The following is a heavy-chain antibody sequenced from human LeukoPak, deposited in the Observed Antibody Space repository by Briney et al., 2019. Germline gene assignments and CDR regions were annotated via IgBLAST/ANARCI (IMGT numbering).Heavy chain of an antibody. D-gene: IGHD3-10*01. J-gene: IGHJ4*02. CDR3: ARVRRFGELSTFRRGRRSDYFDY. CDR2: IYHSGST. Sequence: PSETLSLTCTVSGYSISSGYYWGWIRQPPGKGLEWIGSIYHSGSTYYNPSLKSRVTISVDTSKNRFSLKLSSVTAADTAVYYCARVRRFGELSTFRRGRRSDYFDYWGQGTLVTVSS. V-gene: IGHV4-38-2*02. CDR1: GYSISSGYY.